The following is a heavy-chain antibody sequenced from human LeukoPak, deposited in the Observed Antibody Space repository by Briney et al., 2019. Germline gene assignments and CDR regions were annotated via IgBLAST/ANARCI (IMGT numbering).Heavy chain of an antibody. CDR3: ASESQYDSSGYYYLGYFQH. Sequence: GGSLRLSCAASGFTFSSYSMNWVRQAPGKGLEWVSYISSSSSTIYYADSVKGRFTISRDNAKNSLYLQMNSLRAEDTAAYYCASESQYDSSGYYYLGYFQHWGQGTLVTVSS. D-gene: IGHD3-22*01. V-gene: IGHV3-48*01. J-gene: IGHJ1*01. CDR1: GFTFSSYS. CDR2: ISSSSSTI.